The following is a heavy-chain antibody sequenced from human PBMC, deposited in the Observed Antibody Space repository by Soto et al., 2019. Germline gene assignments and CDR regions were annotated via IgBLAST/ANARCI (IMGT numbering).Heavy chain of an antibody. J-gene: IGHJ2*01. Sequence: PGGSLRLSCGASGFIFSDYYMTWIRQAPGTGLEWVSSISGAGETIYYADSVRGRFTISRDNAKKSLYLQLNTLGTEDTAVYYCARHFVATGGRYFDLWGRGTLVTVSS. D-gene: IGHD6-13*01. CDR3: ARHFVATGGRYFDL. V-gene: IGHV3-11*01. CDR1: GFIFSDYY. CDR2: ISGAGETI.